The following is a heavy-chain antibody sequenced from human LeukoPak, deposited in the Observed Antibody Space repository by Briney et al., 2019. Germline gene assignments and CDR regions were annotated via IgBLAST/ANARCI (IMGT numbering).Heavy chain of an antibody. V-gene: IGHV1-2*02. D-gene: IGHD6-13*01. CDR1: GYTFTGYY. CDR2: INPNSGGT. Sequence: ASVNVSCKASGYTFTGYYMHWVRQAPGQGRDGMGWINPNSGGTNYAQNFQGTGTMTRDTSISTAYMELRRLRSDDTAVYYCARGGRRGQLNLDYWGQGNLVTVSS. CDR3: ARGGRRGQLNLDY. J-gene: IGHJ4*02.